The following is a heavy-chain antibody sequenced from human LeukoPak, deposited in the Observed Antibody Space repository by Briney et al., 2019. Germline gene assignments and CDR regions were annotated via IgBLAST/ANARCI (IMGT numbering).Heavy chain of an antibody. J-gene: IGHJ4*02. D-gene: IGHD6-19*01. V-gene: IGHV1-69*04. CDR3: AKDLVAVAGTLVY. Sequence: GASVKVSCKASGGTFSSYAISWVRQAPGQGLEWMGRIIPILGIANYAQKFQGRVTITADKSTSTAYMELSSLRSEDTAVYYCAKDLVAVAGTLVYWGQGTLVTVSS. CDR2: IIPILGIA. CDR1: GGTFSSYA.